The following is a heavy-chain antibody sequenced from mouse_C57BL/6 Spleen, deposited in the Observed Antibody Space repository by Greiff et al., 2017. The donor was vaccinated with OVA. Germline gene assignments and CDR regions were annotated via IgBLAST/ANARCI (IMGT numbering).Heavy chain of an antibody. CDR3: ARDLGYYSYAMDY. CDR1: GFTFSDYY. V-gene: IGHV5-16*01. J-gene: IGHJ4*01. D-gene: IGHD1-1*01. Sequence: VQLKESEGGLVQPGSSMKLSCTASGFTFSDYYMAWVRQVPEKGLEWVANINYDGSSTYYLDSLKSRFIISRDNAKNILYLQMSSLKSEDTATYYCARDLGYYSYAMDYWGQGTSVTVSS. CDR2: INYDGSST.